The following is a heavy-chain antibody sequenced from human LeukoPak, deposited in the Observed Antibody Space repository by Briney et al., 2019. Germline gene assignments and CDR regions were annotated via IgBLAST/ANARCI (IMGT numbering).Heavy chain of an antibody. CDR1: GYTFTSYG. Sequence: ASVKVSCKASGYTFTSYGISWVRQAPGPGVEWMGWISAYNGNTNYSQKIQGRVTMTTDTSTSTAYMELRSLRSDDTAVYYCARDPLYGSGGSCYGTPGDYWGQGTLVTVSS. CDR3: ARDPLYGSGGSCYGTPGDY. J-gene: IGHJ4*02. V-gene: IGHV1-18*01. CDR2: ISAYNGNT. D-gene: IGHD2-15*01.